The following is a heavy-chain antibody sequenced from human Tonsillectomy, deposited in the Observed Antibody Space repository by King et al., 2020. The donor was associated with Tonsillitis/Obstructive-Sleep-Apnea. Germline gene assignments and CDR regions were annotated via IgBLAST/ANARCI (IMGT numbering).Heavy chain of an antibody. Sequence: VQLQQWGAGLLKPSETLSLTCAVYGGSFSAYYWSWISQPPGKGLEWMGEINHSGSTHYNPSLKIRDTKAVETSKNQLSLKLSSVTAADTNVYYCARVGRGVNSGSYSPQTRAQMDVWGKGTTVTVSS. CDR2: INHSGST. D-gene: IGHD1-26*01. CDR3: ARVGRGVNSGSYSPQTRAQMDV. J-gene: IGHJ6*04. CDR1: GGSFSAYY. V-gene: IGHV4-34*01.